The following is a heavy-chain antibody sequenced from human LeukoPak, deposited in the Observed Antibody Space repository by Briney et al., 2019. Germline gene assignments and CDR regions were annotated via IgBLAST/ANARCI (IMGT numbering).Heavy chain of an antibody. CDR1: GGSISSSSYY. V-gene: IGHV4-39*01. J-gene: IGHJ4*02. CDR3: ARLGYCSSTSCRPPDY. Sequence: SETLSLTCTVSGGSISSSSYYWGWIRQPPGKGLEWIGSIYYSGSTYYNPSLKSRVTISVDTSKNQFSLKLSSVTAADTAVYYCARLGYCSSTSCRPPDYWGQGTLVTVSS. CDR2: IYYSGST. D-gene: IGHD2-2*01.